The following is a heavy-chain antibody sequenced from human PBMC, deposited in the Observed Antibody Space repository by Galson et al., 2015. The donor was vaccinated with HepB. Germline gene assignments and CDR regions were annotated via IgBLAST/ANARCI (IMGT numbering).Heavy chain of an antibody. CDR2: INAGNGNT. J-gene: IGHJ5*02. Sequence: SVKVSCKASGYTFTSYAMHWVRQAPGQRLEWMGWINAGNGNTKYSQKFQGRVTITRDTSASTAYMELSSLRSEDTAVYYCASSPLYGSGYNWFDPWGQGTLVTVSS. CDR1: GYTFTSYA. CDR3: ASSPLYGSGYNWFDP. V-gene: IGHV1-3*01. D-gene: IGHD3-10*01.